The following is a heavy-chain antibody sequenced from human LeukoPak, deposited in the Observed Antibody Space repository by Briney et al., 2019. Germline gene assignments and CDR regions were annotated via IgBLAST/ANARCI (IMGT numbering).Heavy chain of an antibody. D-gene: IGHD3-10*01. CDR2: ISGSGGST. J-gene: IGHJ4*02. CDR1: GFTFTSYA. CDR3: ATRITLVRGVMLGGDC. Sequence: GGSLRLSCAASGFTFTSYAMNWVRQAPGKGLEWVSAISGSGGSTYYADSVKGRFTISKDNSKNTLYLQMNTLRAEDTAVYYCATRITLVRGVMLGGDCWGQGTLVTVFS. V-gene: IGHV3-23*01.